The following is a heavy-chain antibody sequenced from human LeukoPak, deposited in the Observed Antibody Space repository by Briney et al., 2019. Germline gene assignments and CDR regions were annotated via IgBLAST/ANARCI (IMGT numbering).Heavy chain of an antibody. CDR1: GGSISSSSYY. CDR3: ARHLTAVAADAFDY. J-gene: IGHJ4*02. Sequence: SETLSLTGTVSGGSISSSSYYWGWIRQPPGKGLEWIGSIYYSGSTYYNPSLKSRVTISVDTSQSHFSLKLSSVTAADTAVYYCARHLTAVAADAFDYWGQGTLVTVSS. D-gene: IGHD6-19*01. V-gene: IGHV4-39*01. CDR2: IYYSGST.